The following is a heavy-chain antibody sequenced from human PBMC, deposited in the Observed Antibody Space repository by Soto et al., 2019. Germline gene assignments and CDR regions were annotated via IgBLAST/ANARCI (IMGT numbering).Heavy chain of an antibody. Sequence: SETLSLTCTVSGGSITSSEYYWAWIRQPPGKGLQFVGPIYYSGSSYSNPSLTSRVTLSVDTSKNQIALNLTPVTAAAMAVYYCAREGSHSAYNFAIGIQLWSFDRWGQGLPVTVSS. CDR2: IYYSGSS. V-gene: IGHV4-39*06. CDR1: GGSITSSEYY. CDR3: AREGSHSAYNFAIGIQLWSFDR. D-gene: IGHD1-1*01. J-gene: IGHJ5*02.